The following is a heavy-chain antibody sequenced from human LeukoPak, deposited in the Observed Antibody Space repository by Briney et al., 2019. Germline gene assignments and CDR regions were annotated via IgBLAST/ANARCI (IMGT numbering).Heavy chain of an antibody. CDR3: ARVRYTIYDAFDI. V-gene: IGHV1-2*02. J-gene: IGHJ3*02. D-gene: IGHD3-9*01. CDR2: INPNSGGT. CDR1: GYTFTDYY. Sequence: ASVKVSCKASGYTFTDYYMHWVRQAPGQGLEWMGWINPNSGGTNYAQKFQGRVTMTRDTSISTAYMELSRLRSDDTAVYYCARVRYTIYDAFDIWGQGTMVTVSS.